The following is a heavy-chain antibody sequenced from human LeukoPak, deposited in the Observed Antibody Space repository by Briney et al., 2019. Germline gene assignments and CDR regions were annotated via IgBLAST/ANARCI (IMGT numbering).Heavy chain of an antibody. D-gene: IGHD3-10*01. V-gene: IGHV3-48*03. J-gene: IGHJ4*02. CDR3: ATNYYGSGSSDY. CDR1: RFTFSSYE. Sequence: GGSLRLSCAASRFTFSSYEMNWVRQAPEKGLEWVSYISSSGSTIYYADSVKGRFTISRDNAKNSLYLQMNSLRAEDTAVYYCATNYYGSGSSDYWGQGTLVTVSS. CDR2: ISSSGSTI.